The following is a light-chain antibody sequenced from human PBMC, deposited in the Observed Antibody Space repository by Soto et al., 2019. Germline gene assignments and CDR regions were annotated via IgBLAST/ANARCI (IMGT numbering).Light chain of an antibody. Sequence: QSALTQPASVSGSPGQSITISCTGTSSDVVAYNYVSWYQQHPGKAPKLIIYNVSNRPSGVSNRFSGSKSANTASLTIFGLQAEDEADDYCSSFKDRTTVLVGGGTKLTVL. V-gene: IGLV2-14*01. CDR1: SSDVVAYNY. CDR3: SSFKDRTTVL. J-gene: IGLJ2*01. CDR2: NVS.